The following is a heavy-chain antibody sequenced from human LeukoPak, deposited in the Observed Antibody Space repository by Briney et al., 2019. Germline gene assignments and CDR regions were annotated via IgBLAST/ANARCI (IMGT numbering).Heavy chain of an antibody. D-gene: IGHD5-12*01. CDR3: ARGLRDRYGMDV. CDR2: IKSDESTR. J-gene: IGHJ6*02. Sequence: GGSLRLSCADSGFTFSSHWMHWVRQAPGKGLVWVSRIKSDESTRDYADFVKGRFTISRDNARNTVYLQMNSLIAEDTAVYYCARGLRDRYGMDVWGQGTTVTVSS. CDR1: GFTFSSHW. V-gene: IGHV3-74*01.